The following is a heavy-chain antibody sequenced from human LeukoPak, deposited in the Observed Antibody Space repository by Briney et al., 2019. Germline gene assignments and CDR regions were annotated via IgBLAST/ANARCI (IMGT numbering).Heavy chain of an antibody. Sequence: GESLKISCKGSGYSFTSYWIGWVRQMPGKGLEWMGIIYPGDSDTRYSPSFQGQVTISADKSISTAYLQWSSLKASDTAMYYCATKSPGIAVAGTGSWYIDLWGRGTLATVSS. CDR2: IYPGDSDT. D-gene: IGHD6-19*01. V-gene: IGHV5-51*01. J-gene: IGHJ2*01. CDR3: ATKSPGIAVAGTGSWYIDL. CDR1: GYSFTSYW.